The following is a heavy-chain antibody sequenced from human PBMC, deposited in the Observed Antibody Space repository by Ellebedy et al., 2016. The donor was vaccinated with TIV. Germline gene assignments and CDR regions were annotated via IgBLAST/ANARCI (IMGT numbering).Heavy chain of an antibody. CDR3: ARDYASG. Sequence: GESLKISCAASEFTVRSNSMSWVRQAPGKGLEWVSVIETGGNTYYADSVKGRFTISRDNSKDTLYLQMNSLRAEDTAVYYCARDYASGWGQGTLVTVSS. J-gene: IGHJ4*02. D-gene: IGHD3-16*01. CDR1: EFTVRSNS. V-gene: IGHV3-53*01. CDR2: IETGGNT.